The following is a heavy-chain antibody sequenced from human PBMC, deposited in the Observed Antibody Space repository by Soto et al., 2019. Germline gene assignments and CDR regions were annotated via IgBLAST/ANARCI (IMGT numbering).Heavy chain of an antibody. CDR3: ARWGRSGYSTDY. D-gene: IGHD3-22*01. CDR2: ITHSGTT. CDR1: GRSFTGFY. V-gene: IGHV4-34*01. J-gene: IGHJ4*02. Sequence: SETLSLSCGVYGRSFTGFYWSWIRQPPGKGLEWLGEITHSGTTDYNPSLNSRVAISVDTSKSQFSLKLSSVTAADTAVYYCARWGRSGYSTDYRGQGTLVTVSS.